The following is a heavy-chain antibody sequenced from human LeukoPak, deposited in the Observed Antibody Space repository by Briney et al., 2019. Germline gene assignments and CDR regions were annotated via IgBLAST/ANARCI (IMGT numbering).Heavy chain of an antibody. CDR2: IYPGDSDT. V-gene: IGHV5-51*01. CDR3: ARQDAERYNWKGRGGFFDY. Sequence: GESLKISCKGSGYSFTSYWIGWVRQMPGKGLEWMGIIYPGDSDTRYSPSFQGQVTISADKSISTAYLQWSSLKASDTAMYYCARQDAERYNWKGRGGFFDYWGQGTLVTVSS. J-gene: IGHJ4*02. CDR1: GYSFTSYW. D-gene: IGHD1-1*01.